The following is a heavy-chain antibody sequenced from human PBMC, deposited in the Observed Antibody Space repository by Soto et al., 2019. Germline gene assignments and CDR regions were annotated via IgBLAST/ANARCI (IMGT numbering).Heavy chain of an antibody. J-gene: IGHJ4*02. D-gene: IGHD1-1*01. CDR2: IYYSGST. Sequence: PSETLSLTCTVSGGSISSYYWSWIRQPPGKGLEWIGYIYYSGSTNYNPSLKSRVTISVDTSKNQFSLKLSSVTAADTAVYYCARRYGYSFDYWGQGTLVTXSS. V-gene: IGHV4-59*08. CDR1: GGSISSYY. CDR3: ARRYGYSFDY.